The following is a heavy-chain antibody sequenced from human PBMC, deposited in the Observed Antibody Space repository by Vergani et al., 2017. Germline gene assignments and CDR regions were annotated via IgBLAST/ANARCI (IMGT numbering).Heavy chain of an antibody. V-gene: IGHV3-11*01. J-gene: IGHJ6*03. Sequence: QVKLVESGGGLVKPGGSLRLSCAASGFTFSDYYMSWIRQAPGRGLEWGSYISSSGSTIYYADSVKGRFTISRDNAKNSLYLQMNSLRAEDTAVYYCARLAVAGYYMDVWGKGTTVTVSS. CDR3: ARLAVAGYYMDV. CDR1: GFTFSDYY. CDR2: ISSSGSTI. D-gene: IGHD6-19*01.